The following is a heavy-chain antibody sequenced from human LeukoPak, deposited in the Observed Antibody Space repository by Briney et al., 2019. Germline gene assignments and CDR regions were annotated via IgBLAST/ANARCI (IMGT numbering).Heavy chain of an antibody. Sequence: PSETLSLTCTVSGGSISGSHWNWIRQPPGKGLEWIGYIYYSGSTDSNPSLKSRVTISVGTSKNQFTLKLTSVTAADTAMYYCARRNDFDIWGPGTMVTVSS. CDR3: ARRNDFDI. CDR1: GGSISGSH. V-gene: IGHV4-59*08. CDR2: IYYSGST. J-gene: IGHJ3*02.